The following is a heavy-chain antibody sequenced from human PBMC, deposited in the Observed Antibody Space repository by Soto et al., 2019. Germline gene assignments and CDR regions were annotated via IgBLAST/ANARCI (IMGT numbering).Heavy chain of an antibody. J-gene: IGHJ4*02. CDR3: ASQDYDKSVYYFDY. CDR1: GGSVRSQY. V-gene: IGHV4-4*07. D-gene: IGHD3-22*01. Sequence: SETLSLTCTVSGGSVRSQYWSWIRQPAGKGLEWIGRIYNGGIPLIHPSLEGRVALSLDTSKNQFSLALSSVTAADTAIYYCASQDYDKSVYYFDYWGRGTLVTVSS. CDR2: IYNGGIP.